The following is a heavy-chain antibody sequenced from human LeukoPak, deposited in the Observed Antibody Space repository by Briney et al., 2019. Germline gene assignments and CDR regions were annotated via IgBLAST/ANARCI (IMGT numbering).Heavy chain of an antibody. J-gene: IGHJ5*02. CDR3: ARDPLGTAAMSSWFDP. D-gene: IGHD2-2*01. CDR1: GFTFSDYY. CDR2: ISSSGSTI. Sequence: PGGSLRLSCAASGFTFSDYYMSWIRQAPGKGLEWVSYISSSGSTIYYADSVKGRFTISRDNAKNSLYLQMNSLRAEDTAVYYCARDPLGTAAMSSWFDPWGQGTLVTVSS. V-gene: IGHV3-11*04.